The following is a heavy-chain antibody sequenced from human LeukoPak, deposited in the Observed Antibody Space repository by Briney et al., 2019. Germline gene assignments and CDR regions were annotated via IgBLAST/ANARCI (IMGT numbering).Heavy chain of an antibody. D-gene: IGHD6-19*01. V-gene: IGHV4-39*01. Sequence: SETLSLTCTVSGGSLSSSSYYWGWLPQRPGKGLEWVGSIYYSGSTYYNPSLKSRVTISVDTSKNQFSLKLSSVTAADTAVYYCARHGGAVATDYFDYWGQGTLVTVSS. CDR1: GGSLSSSSYY. J-gene: IGHJ4*02. CDR3: ARHGGAVATDYFDY. CDR2: IYYSGST.